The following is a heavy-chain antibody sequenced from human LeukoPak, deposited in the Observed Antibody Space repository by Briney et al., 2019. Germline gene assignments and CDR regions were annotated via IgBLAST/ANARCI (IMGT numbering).Heavy chain of an antibody. Sequence: PSETLSLTCAVYGGSFSGYYWSWIRRPPGKGLEWIGEINHSGSTNYNPSLTSRVTISVDTSKNQFSLKLSSVTAADTAVYYCARGTRYARGAFDSWGQGTMVTVSS. D-gene: IGHD2-2*01. V-gene: IGHV4-34*01. CDR3: ARGTRYARGAFDS. J-gene: IGHJ3*02. CDR2: INHSGST. CDR1: GGSFSGYY.